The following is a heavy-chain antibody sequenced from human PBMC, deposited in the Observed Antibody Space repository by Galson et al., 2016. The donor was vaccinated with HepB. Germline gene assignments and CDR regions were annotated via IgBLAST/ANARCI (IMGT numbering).Heavy chain of an antibody. Sequence: SETLSLTCTVSGGSISSYYWSWIRQPPGKGLEWIGYIHYSGSTNYNAPFKSRVTISVDTSNNQFSLKLTSLAAADTAVNYCSRVDSSGSNTWLDPWGPGTLVTVSS. D-gene: IGHD3-22*01. CDR2: IHYSGST. CDR1: GGSISSYY. CDR3: SRVDSSGSNTWLDP. J-gene: IGHJ5*02. V-gene: IGHV4-59*01.